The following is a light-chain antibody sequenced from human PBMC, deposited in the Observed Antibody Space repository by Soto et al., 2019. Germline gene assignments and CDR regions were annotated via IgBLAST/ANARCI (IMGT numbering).Light chain of an antibody. V-gene: IGLV1-47*01. CDR1: TSNIGSSS. Sequence: QSVLRQPPSASGTPGQSVTISGSGSTSNIGSSSVYWYQQLPGTAPKVFIYENNRRPSGVPDRFSGSKSGTSASLAISGLRSEDEADYYCATWDDSLSGPVFGGGTKVTGL. CDR2: ENN. J-gene: IGLJ2*01. CDR3: ATWDDSLSGPV.